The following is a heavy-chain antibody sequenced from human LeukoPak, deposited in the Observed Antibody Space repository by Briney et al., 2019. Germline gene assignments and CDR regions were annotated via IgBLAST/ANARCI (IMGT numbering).Heavy chain of an antibody. CDR1: GFTFSSYE. CDR3: ASAPYDYVWGSYRFDY. J-gene: IGHJ4*02. V-gene: IGHV3-48*03. Sequence: GGSLRLSCAASGFTFSSYEMNWVRQAPGKGLERVSYISSSGSTIYYADSVKGRFTISRDNAKNSLYLQMNSLRAEDTAVYYCASAPYDYVWGSYRFDYRGQGTLVTVSS. CDR2: ISSSGSTI. D-gene: IGHD3-16*02.